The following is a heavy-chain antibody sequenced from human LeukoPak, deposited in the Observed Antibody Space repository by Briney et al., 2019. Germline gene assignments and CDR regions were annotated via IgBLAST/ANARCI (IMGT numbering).Heavy chain of an antibody. Sequence: SETLSLTCTVSGGSISSYYWSWIRQPAGKRLEWIGRISSSGSTNYNPSLKSRVTMSVDSSKNQFSLTLISVTAADTAVYYCARDLDWNYADYWGQGTLVTVSS. J-gene: IGHJ4*02. CDR1: GGSISSYY. D-gene: IGHD1-7*01. CDR2: ISSSGST. V-gene: IGHV4-4*07. CDR3: ARDLDWNYADY.